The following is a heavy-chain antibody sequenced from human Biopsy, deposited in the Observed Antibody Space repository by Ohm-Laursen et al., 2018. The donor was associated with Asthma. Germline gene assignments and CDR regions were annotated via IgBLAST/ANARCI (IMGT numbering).Heavy chain of an antibody. Sequence: ASVKVSCKISGYSLTDLSMHWVRQAPGQGLEWMGGHDHEEGGTVNARRFQGRVTMTEDTSTDTAYMELSSLSSDDTAVYYCASDFPKDYVRYNFQFWGQGTLVIVSS. J-gene: IGHJ4*02. CDR2: HDHEEGGT. CDR3: ASDFPKDYVRYNFQF. CDR1: GYSLTDLS. V-gene: IGHV1-24*01. D-gene: IGHD4-17*01.